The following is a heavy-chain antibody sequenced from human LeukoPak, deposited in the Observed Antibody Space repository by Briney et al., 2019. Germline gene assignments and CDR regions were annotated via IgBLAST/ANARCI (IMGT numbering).Heavy chain of an antibody. CDR2: ITSSSSTI. Sequence: PGGSLRLSCAASGFTFSSYSMNWVRQAPGKGLEWVSYITSSSSTIYYADSVKGRFTISRDNAKNSLYLQMNSLRAEYTAVYYCAGGYDSRGYYPDYWGQGTLVTVSS. CDR1: GFTFSSYS. J-gene: IGHJ4*02. D-gene: IGHD3-22*01. V-gene: IGHV3-48*01. CDR3: AGGYDSRGYYPDY.